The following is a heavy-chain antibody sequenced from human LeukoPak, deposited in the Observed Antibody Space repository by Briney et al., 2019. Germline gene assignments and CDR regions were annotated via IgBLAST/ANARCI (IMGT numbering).Heavy chain of an antibody. D-gene: IGHD2-2*01. CDR2: ISGSGGST. CDR3: AKDRSIVVVPAAIAFDI. J-gene: IGHJ3*02. CDR1: GFTFSSYA. Sequence: GASLRLSCAASGFTFSSYAMSWVRQAPGKGLEWVSAISGSGGSTYYADSVKGRFTISRDNSKNTLYLQMNSLRAEGTAVYYCAKDRSIVVVPAAIAFDIRGQGTMVTVSS. V-gene: IGHV3-23*01.